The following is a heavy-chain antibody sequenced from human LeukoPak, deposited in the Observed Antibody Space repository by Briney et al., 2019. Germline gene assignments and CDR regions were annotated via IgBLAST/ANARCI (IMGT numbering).Heavy chain of an antibody. CDR3: ARLPTGFPNWFDP. CDR2: THYNGNT. D-gene: IGHD4-17*01. Sequence: SETLSLTCTVSGGSIISFYWTWIRQPPGKGLEWIGNTHYNGNTYYNPSLKSRVTISEDTSKNQFSLRLSSVTAADTAVYYCARLPTGFPNWFDPWGQGTLVTVSS. CDR1: GGSIISFY. J-gene: IGHJ5*02. V-gene: IGHV4-59*04.